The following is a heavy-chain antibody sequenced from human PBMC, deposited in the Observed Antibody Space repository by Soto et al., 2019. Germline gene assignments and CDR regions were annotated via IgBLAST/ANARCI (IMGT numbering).Heavy chain of an antibody. J-gene: IGHJ4*02. Sequence: EVQLVKSGGGLVQPGGSLRLSCAASGFTFSDYYMDWVRRAPGKGLEWVGRIRSKANNYATEYAASLKGRVTFSRDDSDNSLNPEMNSLETEDTAVYWCTREARDYTILTSFYFDNWGQGTLVTVSS. D-gene: IGHD3-3*01. V-gene: IGHV3-72*01. CDR1: GFTFSDYY. CDR2: IRSKANNYAT. CDR3: TREARDYTILTSFYFDN.